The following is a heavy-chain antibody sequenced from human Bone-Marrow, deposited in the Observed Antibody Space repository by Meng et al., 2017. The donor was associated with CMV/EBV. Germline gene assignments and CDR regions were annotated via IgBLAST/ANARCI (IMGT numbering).Heavy chain of an antibody. Sequence: GSLSLPCTVYGGSFSGYYWSWIRQPPGKGLEWIGEINHSGSTNYNPSLKSRVTISVDTSKNQFSLKLSSVTAADTAVYYCARDLDCSSTSCNTQIDYWGQGTLVTVSS. CDR2: INHSGST. D-gene: IGHD2-2*01. V-gene: IGHV4-34*01. CDR3: ARDLDCSSTSCNTQIDY. J-gene: IGHJ4*02. CDR1: GGSFSGYY.